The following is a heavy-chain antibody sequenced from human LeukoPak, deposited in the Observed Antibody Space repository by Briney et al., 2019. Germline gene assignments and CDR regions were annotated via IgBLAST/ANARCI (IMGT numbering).Heavy chain of an antibody. V-gene: IGHV3-30-3*01. CDR1: GFTFSSYA. CDR3: ARGRYYYDTGPFDY. D-gene: IGHD3-22*01. CDR2: ISYDGSNK. Sequence: GGSLRFSCAASGFTFSSYAMHWVRQAPGKGLEWVAVISYDGSNKYYADSVKGRFTISRDNSKNTLYLQMNSLRAEDTAVYYCARGRYYYDTGPFDYWGQGTLVTVSS. J-gene: IGHJ4*02.